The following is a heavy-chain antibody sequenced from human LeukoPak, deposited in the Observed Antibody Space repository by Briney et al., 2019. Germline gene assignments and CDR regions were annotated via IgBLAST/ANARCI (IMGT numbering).Heavy chain of an antibody. V-gene: IGHV4-59*01. J-gene: IGHJ4*02. D-gene: IGHD4-23*01. CDR3: ARATGGNSNY. CDR2: IYYSGST. Sequence: SETLSLTSTVSGGSISSFYWSWIRQPPGKGLEWVGYIYYSGSTNYNPSLKSRVTISLDMSKNQFSLKLSSVTAADTAVYYCARATGGNSNYWGQGILVTVSS. CDR1: GGSISSFY.